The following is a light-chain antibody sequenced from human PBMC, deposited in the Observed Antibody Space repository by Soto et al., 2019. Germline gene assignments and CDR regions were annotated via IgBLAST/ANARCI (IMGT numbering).Light chain of an antibody. Sequence: DIVMTQSPDSLAVSLGERATINCKSSLSVLYSSNNKNYLAWYQQKPGQPPKLLIYWASTRESGVPDRFSGSGSGTDFTLTISSLQAEDVAVYYCQQYYSTHTFGGGTKVEIK. CDR3: QQYYSTHT. CDR2: WAS. CDR1: LSVLYSSNNKNY. V-gene: IGKV4-1*01. J-gene: IGKJ4*01.